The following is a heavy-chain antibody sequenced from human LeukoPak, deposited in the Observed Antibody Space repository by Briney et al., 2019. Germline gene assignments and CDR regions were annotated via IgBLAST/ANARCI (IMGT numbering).Heavy chain of an antibody. J-gene: IGHJ2*01. CDR3: AKDPNYYDSSGYYWGRDWYFDL. V-gene: IGHV3-23*01. Sequence: GGSLRLSCAASGFTFSSYAMSWVRQAPGKGLEWVSAISASGGSTYYADSVKGRFTISRDNSKNTLYLQMNSLRAEDTAVYYCAKDPNYYDSSGYYWGRDWYFDLWGRGTLVTVSS. D-gene: IGHD3-22*01. CDR2: ISASGGST. CDR1: GFTFSSYA.